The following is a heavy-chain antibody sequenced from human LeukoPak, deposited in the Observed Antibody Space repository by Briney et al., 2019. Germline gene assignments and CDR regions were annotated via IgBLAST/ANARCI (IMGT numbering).Heavy chain of an antibody. Sequence: SETLSLTCAVYGGSFSGYYWSWIRQPPGKGLEWIGEINHSGSTNYNPSLRSRVTISVDTSKNQLSQKLSSVTAADTAVYYCARDVYRSERWFDPWGQGTLVTVSS. V-gene: IGHV4-34*01. D-gene: IGHD2-15*01. J-gene: IGHJ5*02. CDR2: INHSGST. CDR1: GGSFSGYY. CDR3: ARDVYRSERWFDP.